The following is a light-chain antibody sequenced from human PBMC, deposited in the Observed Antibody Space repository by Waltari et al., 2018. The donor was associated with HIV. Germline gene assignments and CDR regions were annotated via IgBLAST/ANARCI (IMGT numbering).Light chain of an antibody. Sequence: EIVLPQSPGTLSLSPGERAILSCRVSQSVSSSYLAWYQQKPGQAPRLLISGASSRATGIPDRFSGSGSGTDFPLTINRLEPEDFAVYFCQQYGSPPWTFGQGTKVEIK. CDR1: QSVSSSY. J-gene: IGKJ1*01. V-gene: IGKV3-20*01. CDR3: QQYGSPPWT. CDR2: GAS.